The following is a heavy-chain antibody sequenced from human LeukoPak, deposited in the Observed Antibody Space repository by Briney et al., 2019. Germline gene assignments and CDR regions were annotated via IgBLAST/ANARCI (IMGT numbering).Heavy chain of an antibody. Sequence: ASVKVSCKASGYTFTSYGISWVRQAPGQGLEWMGWINPNSGGTNYAQKFQGRVTMTRDTSISTAYMELSRLRSDDTAVYYCARVSITMIVVVTIFDYWGQGTLVTVSS. D-gene: IGHD3-22*01. CDR1: GYTFTSYG. CDR2: INPNSGGT. J-gene: IGHJ4*02. CDR3: ARVSITMIVVVTIFDY. V-gene: IGHV1-2*02.